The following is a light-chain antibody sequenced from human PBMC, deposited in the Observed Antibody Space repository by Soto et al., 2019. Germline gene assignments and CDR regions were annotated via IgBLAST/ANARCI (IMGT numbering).Light chain of an antibody. Sequence: EIQMTQSPSTLSGSVGERVTITCRASQTISSWLAWYQQKPGKAPKLLIYKASTLKSGVPSRFSGSGSGTDFTLTISRLQADDFATYYWQYYNWSSDAFGRGTKVEIK. CDR1: QTISSW. V-gene: IGKV1-5*03. CDR3: QYYNWSSDA. J-gene: IGKJ1*01. CDR2: KAS.